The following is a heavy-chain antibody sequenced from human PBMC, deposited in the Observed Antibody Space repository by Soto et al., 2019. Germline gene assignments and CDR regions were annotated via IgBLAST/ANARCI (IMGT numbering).Heavy chain of an antibody. CDR2: ISYDGSNK. J-gene: IGHJ4*02. D-gene: IGHD2-8*01. CDR3: ARDPKMYAPSYYFDY. V-gene: IGHV3-30-3*01. Sequence: GGSLRLSCAASGFTFSGYAMHWVRQAPGKGLEWVAVISYDGSNKYYADSVKGRFTISRDNSKNTLYLQMNSLRAEDTAVYYCARDPKMYAPSYYFDYWGQGTLVTVSS. CDR1: GFTFSGYA.